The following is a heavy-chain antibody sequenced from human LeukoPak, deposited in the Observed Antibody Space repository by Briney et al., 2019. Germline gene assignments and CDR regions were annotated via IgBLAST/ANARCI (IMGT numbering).Heavy chain of an antibody. J-gene: IGHJ4*02. Sequence: SGGSLRLSCAASGFTFSSYSMNWVRQAPGKGLEWVSSISSSSSYIYYAGSVKGRFTISRDNSKNTLYLQMNSLRAEDTAVYYCAKFPYCSSTSCSNYWGQGTLVTVSS. V-gene: IGHV3-21*01. CDR2: ISSSSSYI. D-gene: IGHD2-2*01. CDR1: GFTFSSYS. CDR3: AKFPYCSSTSCSNY.